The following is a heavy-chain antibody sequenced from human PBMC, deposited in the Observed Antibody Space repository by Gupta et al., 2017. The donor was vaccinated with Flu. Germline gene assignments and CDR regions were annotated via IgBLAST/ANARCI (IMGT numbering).Heavy chain of an antibody. V-gene: IGHV3-49*04. D-gene: IGHD1-1*01. CDR1: GFTFGDYA. CDR3: TREKPPLERFDY. CDR2: IRSKAYGGTT. J-gene: IGHJ4*02. Sequence: EVQLVESGGGLVQPGRSLRLSCTGSGFTFGDYALIWVRQAPGKGLEWVGFIRSKAYGGTTDYAASVKGRFTISRDDSKSIAYLQMNSLKTEDTAVYYCTREKPPLERFDYWGQGTLVTVSS.